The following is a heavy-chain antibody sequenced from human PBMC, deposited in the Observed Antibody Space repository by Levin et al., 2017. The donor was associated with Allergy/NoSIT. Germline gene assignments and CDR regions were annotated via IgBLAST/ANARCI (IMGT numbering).Heavy chain of an antibody. CDR1: GSSISSGYY. J-gene: IGHJ6*03. V-gene: IGHV4-38-2*01. Sequence: SETLSLTCAVSGSSISSGYYWGWVRQSPGKGLEWIGSIFHTGNTYYNPSLRSRFTMSVDTSKNQFSLKLGSVTAADTALYYCTTSKFNWNNYFYHYYRDVWGKGTTVTVSS. CDR3: TTSKFNWNNYFYHYYRDV. CDR2: IFHTGNT. D-gene: IGHD1/OR15-1a*01.